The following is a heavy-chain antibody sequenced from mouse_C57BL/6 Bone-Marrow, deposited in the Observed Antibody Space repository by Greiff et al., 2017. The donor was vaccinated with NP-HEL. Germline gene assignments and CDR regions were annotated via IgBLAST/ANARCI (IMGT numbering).Heavy chain of an antibody. V-gene: IGHV5-6*01. D-gene: IGHD1-1*01. CDR3: ARPVVATYFDY. CDR2: ISSGGSYT. J-gene: IGHJ2*01. Sequence: EVQLVESGGDLVKPGGSLKLSCAASGFTFSSYGMSWVRQTPDKRLEWVATISSGGSYTYYPDSVKGRFTISRDNAKNTLYLQMSSLKSEDTAMYYCARPVVATYFDYWGQGTTLTVSS. CDR1: GFTFSSYG.